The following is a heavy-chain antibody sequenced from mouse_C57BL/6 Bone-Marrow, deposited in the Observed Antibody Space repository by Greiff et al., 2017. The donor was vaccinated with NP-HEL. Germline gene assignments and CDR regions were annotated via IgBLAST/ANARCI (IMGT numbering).Heavy chain of an antibody. CDR2: IYPGSGNT. Sequence: VHLVESGAELVRPGASVKLSCKASGYTFTDYYINWVKQRPGQGLEWIARIYPGSGNTYYNEKFKGKATLTAEKSSSTAYMQLSSLTSEDSAVYFCARSDDLYWGQGTTLTVSS. CDR1: GYTFTDYY. D-gene: IGHD2-3*01. V-gene: IGHV1-76*01. CDR3: ARSDDLY. J-gene: IGHJ2*01.